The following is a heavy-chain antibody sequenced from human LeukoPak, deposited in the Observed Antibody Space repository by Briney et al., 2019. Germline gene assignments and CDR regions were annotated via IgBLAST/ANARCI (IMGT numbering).Heavy chain of an antibody. J-gene: IGHJ5*02. CDR1: GGSISSSSYY. V-gene: IGHV4-39*01. CDR3: ARARPIAVADLEYNWFDP. CDR2: IYYSGST. Sequence: SETLSLTCTVSGGSISSSSYYWGWIRQPPGKGLEWIGSIYYSGSTYYNPSLKSRVTISVDTSKNQFSLKLSSVIAADTAVYYCARARPIAVADLEYNWFDPWGQGTLVTVSS. D-gene: IGHD6-19*01.